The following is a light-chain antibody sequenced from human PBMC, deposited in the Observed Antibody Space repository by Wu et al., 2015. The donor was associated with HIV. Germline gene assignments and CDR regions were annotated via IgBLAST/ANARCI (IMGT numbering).Light chain of an antibody. V-gene: IGKV3-20*01. CDR3: QQYVSSAWT. CDR1: QSVNSSY. J-gene: IGKJ1*01. CDR2: GAS. Sequence: EIVLTQSPGTLSLSPGERATLSCRASQSVNSSYLAWYQQKPGQAPRLLIYGASSRATGIPDRFSGSGSGTDFTLTISRLEPEDFAVYYCQQYVSSAWTFGQGTKVESK.